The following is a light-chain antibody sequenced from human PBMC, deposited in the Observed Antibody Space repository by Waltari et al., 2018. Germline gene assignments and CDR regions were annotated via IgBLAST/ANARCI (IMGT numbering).Light chain of an antibody. Sequence: QSAPTQPPSVSGSPGQSVTISCTGSSSDVGNSNFVSWYQQVPGKAPKLMIYGVNNRPSVVSSRCSGSKSGNTASLTISGLQAEDEADYYCCSYTSITTWVFGGGTRLTVL. CDR1: SSDVGNSNF. CDR3: CSYTSITTWV. CDR2: GVN. J-gene: IGLJ2*01. V-gene: IGLV2-14*01.